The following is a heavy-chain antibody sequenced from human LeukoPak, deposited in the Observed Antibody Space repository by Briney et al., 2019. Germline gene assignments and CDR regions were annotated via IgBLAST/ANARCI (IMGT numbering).Heavy chain of an antibody. V-gene: IGHV3-30*01. Sequence: PGRSLRLSCAASGFTFSSYAMHWVRQAPGKGLEWVAVISYDGSNKYYADSVKGRFTISRDNSKNTLYLQMNSLRAEDTAVYYCARERYYYMDVWGKGTTVTVSS. CDR1: GFTFSSYA. CDR2: ISYDGSNK. J-gene: IGHJ6*03. CDR3: ARERYYYMDV.